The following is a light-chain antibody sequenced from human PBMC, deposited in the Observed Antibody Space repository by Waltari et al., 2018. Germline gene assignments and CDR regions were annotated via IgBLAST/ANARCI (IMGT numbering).Light chain of an antibody. CDR3: QKYGGSPPYA. V-gene: IGKV3-20*01. CDR1: QSVTSIY. Sequence: ELVLTQSPGTLSLSPGERATLPCRASQSVTSIYVAWYKQKPGQAPRLLIYGSSIRATGIADRFSASGSGTDFTLSISSLEAEDFAVYYCQKYGGSPPYAFGQGTRLELK. CDR2: GSS. J-gene: IGKJ2*01.